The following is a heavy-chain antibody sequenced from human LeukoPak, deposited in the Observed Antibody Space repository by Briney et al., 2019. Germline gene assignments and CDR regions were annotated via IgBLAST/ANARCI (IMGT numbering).Heavy chain of an antibody. D-gene: IGHD3-3*01. V-gene: IGHV4-34*01. Sequence: SETLSLTCAVYGGSLSGSYWSWIRQPPGKGLEWIGEINHSGSANYNPTLKSRVTLSIDKSKNQFSLNVNSVTAADTAVYYCARARRDSGYYKVDYWGQGTLVTVSS. J-gene: IGHJ4*02. CDR3: ARARRDSGYYKVDY. CDR1: GGSLSGSY. CDR2: INHSGSA.